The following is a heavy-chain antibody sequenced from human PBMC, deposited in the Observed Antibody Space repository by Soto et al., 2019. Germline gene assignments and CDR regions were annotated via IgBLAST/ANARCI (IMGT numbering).Heavy chain of an antibody. J-gene: IGHJ6*02. V-gene: IGHV4-34*01. CDR3: ARGRRGYYYYYGMDV. CDR2: INHSGST. CDR1: GGSFSGYY. Sequence: LSETLSLTCAVYGGSFSGYYWSWIRQPPGEGLEWIGEINHSGSTNYNPSLKSRVTISVDTSKNQFSLKLSSVTAAGTAVYYFARGRRGYYYYYGMDVWGQGTLVTVSS.